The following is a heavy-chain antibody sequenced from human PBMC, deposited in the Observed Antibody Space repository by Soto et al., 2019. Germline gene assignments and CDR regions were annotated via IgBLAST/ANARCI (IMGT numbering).Heavy chain of an antibody. CDR3: ARDRYDKNYGGFDY. D-gene: IGHD1-7*01. Sequence: QVQLVQSGAEVKKPGASVKVSCEASGYTFTNYAMHWVRQAPGQRPEWMGWINAATGNTKYSQKFQGRVTITRDTSATTTYMELSSLRSEYTAVYYCARDRYDKNYGGFDYWGQGTLVTVSS. V-gene: IGHV1-3*01. J-gene: IGHJ4*02. CDR2: INAATGNT. CDR1: GYTFTNYA.